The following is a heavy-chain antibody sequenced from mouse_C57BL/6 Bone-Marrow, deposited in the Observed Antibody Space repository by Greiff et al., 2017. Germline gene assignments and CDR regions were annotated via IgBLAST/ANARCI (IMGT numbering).Heavy chain of an antibody. CDR1: GFTFSDAW. Sequence: EVKLVESGGGLVQPGGSMKLSCAASGFTFSDAWMDWVRQSPEKGLEWVAEIRNKANNHATYYAESVKGRFTISRDDSKSSVYLQMNSLRAEDTGIYYWTRRGYYYGSSWYWYFDVGGTGTTVTVSS. CDR3: TRRGYYYGSSWYWYFDV. J-gene: IGHJ1*03. CDR2: IRNKANNHAT. D-gene: IGHD1-1*01. V-gene: IGHV6-6*01.